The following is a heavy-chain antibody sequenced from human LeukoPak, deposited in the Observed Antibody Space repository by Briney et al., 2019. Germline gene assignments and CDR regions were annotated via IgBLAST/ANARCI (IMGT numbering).Heavy chain of an antibody. CDR2: ISWNSGSI. J-gene: IGHJ4*02. V-gene: IGHV3-9*01. D-gene: IGHD3-22*01. CDR1: GFTFDDYA. Sequence: PGGSLILSCAASGFTFDDYAMHWVRQAPGKGLEWVSGISWNSGSIGYADSVKGRFTISRDNAKNSLYLQMNSLRAEDTALYYCAKLPISYDSSGYYSDADYWGQGTLVTVSS. CDR3: AKLPISYDSSGYYSDADY.